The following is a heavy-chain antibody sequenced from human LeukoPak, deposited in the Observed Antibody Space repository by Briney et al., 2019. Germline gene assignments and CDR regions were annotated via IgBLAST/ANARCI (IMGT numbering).Heavy chain of an antibody. Sequence: GASVKVSCKASGYTFTSYGISWVRQAPGQGLEWMGWINPNSGGTNYAQKFQGRVTMTRDTSISTAYMELSRLRSDDTAVYYCARDLEDIVVVVAAYGYWGQGTLVTVSS. CDR3: ARDLEDIVVVVAAYGY. CDR2: INPNSGGT. V-gene: IGHV1-2*02. J-gene: IGHJ4*02. CDR1: GYTFTSYG. D-gene: IGHD2-15*01.